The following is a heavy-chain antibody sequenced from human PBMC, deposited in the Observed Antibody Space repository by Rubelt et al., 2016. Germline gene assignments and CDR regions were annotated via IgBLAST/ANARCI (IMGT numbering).Heavy chain of an antibody. J-gene: IGHJ3*02. Sequence: QVQLQESGPGLVKSSETLSLTCDVSGYSITSGYYWAWIRQRPGKGLEWIGYIYYSGSSTYNPSLKSRVTLSLETSKNQFSVKRTAVRAADTAVYYGASERRMEGPTSAFDIWGQGTMVTVSS. CDR1: GYSITSGYY. D-gene: IGHD1-26*01. V-gene: IGHV4-38-2*01. CDR2: IYYSGSS. CDR3: ASERRMEGPTSAFDI.